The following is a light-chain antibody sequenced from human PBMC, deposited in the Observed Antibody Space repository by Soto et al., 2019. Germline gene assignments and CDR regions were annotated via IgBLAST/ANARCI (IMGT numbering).Light chain of an antibody. CDR2: DAS. CDR3: QQRSNWPPGIT. CDR1: QSVGSY. Sequence: EIVLTQSPATLSLSPGERATLSCRASQSVGSYLAWYQQKPGQAPRLLIYDASNRATGIPARFSGSGSGTDFTLTISSLEREDSAVYYCQQRSNWPPGITFGGGTKVEIK. J-gene: IGKJ4*01. V-gene: IGKV3-11*01.